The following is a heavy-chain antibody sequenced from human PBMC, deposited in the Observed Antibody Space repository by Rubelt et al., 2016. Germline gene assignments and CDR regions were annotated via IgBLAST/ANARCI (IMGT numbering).Heavy chain of an antibody. Sequence: QLQLQESGPGLVRPSETLSLTCTVSGGSIKNTNFYWGWIRQPPGKGLEWIGTMYHSGTTYYNSSLKSRAAITVDTSNNQFSLGLWAVTYADTAVYYCARHRDLYRPFDFWGQGTLVTVSS. CDR3: ARHRDLYRPFDF. CDR2: MYHSGTT. V-gene: IGHV4-39*01. J-gene: IGHJ4*02. CDR1: GGSIKNTNFY. D-gene: IGHD1-14*01.